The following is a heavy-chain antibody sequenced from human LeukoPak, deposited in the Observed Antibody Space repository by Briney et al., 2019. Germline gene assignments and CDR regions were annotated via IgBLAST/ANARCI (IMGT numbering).Heavy chain of an antibody. V-gene: IGHV2-5*08. J-gene: IGHJ5*02. Sequence: LSLTCTVSGGSVSSWYWSWIRQPPGKALEWLALIYWDDDKRYSPSLKSRLTITKDTSKNQVVLTMTNMDPVDTATYYCAHTRITMVRGANWFDPWGQGTLVTVSS. D-gene: IGHD3-10*01. CDR2: IYWDDDK. CDR3: AHTRITMVRGANWFDP. CDR1: GGSVSSWYW.